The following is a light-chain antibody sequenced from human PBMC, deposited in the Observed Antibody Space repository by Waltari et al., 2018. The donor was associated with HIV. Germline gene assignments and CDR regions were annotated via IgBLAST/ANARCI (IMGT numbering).Light chain of an antibody. CDR2: TTN. CDR1: SGSVSISAF. J-gene: IGLJ3*02. CDR3: LIRMGGGTVL. Sequence: QTVVTQEPSFSVSPGGTVTLPCGLPSGSVSISAFPTLYQQTPGQPPRTLIYTTNYRASGVPDRFSGSIVGGRAALTIAGAQADDEGDYYCLIRMGGGTVLFGGGTRLTVL. V-gene: IGLV8-61*01.